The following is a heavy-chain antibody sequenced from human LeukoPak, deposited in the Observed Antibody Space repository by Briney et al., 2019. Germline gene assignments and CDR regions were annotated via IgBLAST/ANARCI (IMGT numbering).Heavy chain of an antibody. CDR3: ARPGADYYDSSGPAEYYFDY. J-gene: IGHJ4*02. V-gene: IGHV1-69*13. CDR1: GYTFTNYF. Sequence: ASVKVSCKASGYTFTNYFIHWVRQAPGQGREWMGGIIPIFGTANYAQKFQGRVTITADASTSTAYMELSSLRSEDTAVYYCARPGADYYDSSGPAEYYFDYWGQGTLVTVSS. CDR2: IIPIFGTA. D-gene: IGHD3-22*01.